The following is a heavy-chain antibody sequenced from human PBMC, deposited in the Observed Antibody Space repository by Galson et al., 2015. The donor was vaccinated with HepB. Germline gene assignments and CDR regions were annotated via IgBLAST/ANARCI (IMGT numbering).Heavy chain of an antibody. CDR2: FSGSGSNT. Sequence: SLRLSCAASGFTFTTYALSWVRQAPGKGLEWVSGFSGSGSNTYYADSVKGRFTSSRDNSKNRLYLQMNSLRAEDTAVYYCAKALKGGLDVWGQGTTVTVSS. CDR3: AKALKGGLDV. D-gene: IGHD3-16*01. V-gene: IGHV3-23*01. J-gene: IGHJ6*02. CDR1: GFTFTTYA.